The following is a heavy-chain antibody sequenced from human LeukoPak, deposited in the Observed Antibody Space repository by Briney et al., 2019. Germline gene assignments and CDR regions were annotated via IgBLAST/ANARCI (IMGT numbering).Heavy chain of an antibody. CDR1: GGSISSGDYY. J-gene: IGHJ4*02. D-gene: IGHD5-12*01. Sequence: SETLSLTCTVSGGSISSGDYYWSWIRQPPGKGLEWIGYIYYSGSTYYNPSLKSRVTISVDTSKNQFSLKLSSVTAADTAVYYCARGSSGGYSGYDVWDYWGQGTLVTVSS. V-gene: IGHV4-30-4*01. CDR2: IYYSGST. CDR3: ARGSSGGYSGYDVWDY.